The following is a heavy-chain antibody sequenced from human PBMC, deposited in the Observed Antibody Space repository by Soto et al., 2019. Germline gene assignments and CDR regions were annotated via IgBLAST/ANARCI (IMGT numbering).Heavy chain of an antibody. J-gene: IGHJ6*02. Sequence: GESLKISCKGSGYSFTSYWISWVRQMPGKGLEWVGRIDPSDSYTNYSPSFQGHVTISADKSISTASLQWSSLKASDTAMYYCARPSILAYGGTVYYGMDVWGQGTTVTVSS. V-gene: IGHV5-10-1*01. D-gene: IGHD4-17*01. CDR3: ARPSILAYGGTVYYGMDV. CDR1: GYSFTSYW. CDR2: IDPSDSYT.